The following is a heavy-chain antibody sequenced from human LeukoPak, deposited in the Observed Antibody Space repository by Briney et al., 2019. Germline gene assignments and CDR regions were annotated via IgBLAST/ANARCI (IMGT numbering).Heavy chain of an antibody. J-gene: IGHJ6*02. CDR1: GFTFSSYG. CDR3: ARSCSGGSCYSTTYGMDV. CDR2: IWYDGSNK. D-gene: IGHD2-15*01. Sequence: PGGSLRLSCAASGFTFSSYGMHWVRQAPGKGLEWVAVIWYDGSNKYYADSVKGRFTISRDNSKNTLYLQMNSLRAEDTAVYYCARSCSGGSCYSTTYGMDVWGQGTTVTVSS. V-gene: IGHV3-33*08.